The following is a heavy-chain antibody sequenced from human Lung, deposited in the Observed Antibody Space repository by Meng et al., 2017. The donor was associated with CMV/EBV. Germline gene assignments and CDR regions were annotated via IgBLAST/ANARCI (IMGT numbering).Heavy chain of an antibody. CDR2: IYYTGST. Sequence: QVQPQESGPGLVKPSQTLSLTCTVPGGSIGSGGYYWSWIRQHPGKGLEWIGYIYYTGSTFYNPSLKSRVTISVDTSKNQFSLKLIPATAADTAVYYCAREAGRDGYATPKFDYWGQGTLVTASS. J-gene: IGHJ4*02. CDR3: AREAGRDGYATPKFDY. V-gene: IGHV4-31*03. CDR1: GGSIGSGGYY. D-gene: IGHD5-24*01.